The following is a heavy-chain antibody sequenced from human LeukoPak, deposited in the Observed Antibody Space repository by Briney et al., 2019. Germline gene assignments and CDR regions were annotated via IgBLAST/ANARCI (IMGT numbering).Heavy chain of an antibody. CDR3: ARDTQYYGSGNTFDY. Sequence: GGSLRLSCAASAFTFSSFTMHWVRQAPDKGLEWVAIISYDGSNKDYADSVRGRFTISRDNSKDTLYLQINSLRADDTAVYYCARDTQYYGSGNTFDYWGQGTLVTVSS. CDR2: ISYDGSNK. J-gene: IGHJ4*02. CDR1: AFTFSSFT. V-gene: IGHV3-30*04. D-gene: IGHD3-10*01.